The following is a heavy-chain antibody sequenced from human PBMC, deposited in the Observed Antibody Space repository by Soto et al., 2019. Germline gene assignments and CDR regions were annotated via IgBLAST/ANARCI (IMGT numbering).Heavy chain of an antibody. CDR2: IIPVFRTP. D-gene: IGHD5-12*01. CDR1: GGTFSTSA. J-gene: IGHJ6*02. V-gene: IGHV1-69*12. CDR3: ARDKDRLQLGGNYYYILDV. Sequence: QVQLEQSGTEVKTPGTSVKVACKASGGTFSTSAISWVRQAPGQGLEWMGGIIPVFRTPDYAQKFQGRVTVIADESTSTVYMELSGLRSDDTAVYYCARDKDRLQLGGNYYYILDVWGQGTTVTVSS.